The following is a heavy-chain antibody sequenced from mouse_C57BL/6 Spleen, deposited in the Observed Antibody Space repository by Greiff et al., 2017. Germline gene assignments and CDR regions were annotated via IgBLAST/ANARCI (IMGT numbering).Heavy chain of an antibody. D-gene: IGHD1-1*01. CDR3: ARLFITTGWFDY. CDR1: GFTFSSYT. J-gene: IGHJ2*01. V-gene: IGHV5-9*01. Sequence: EVKLQESGGGLVKPGGSLKLSCAASGFTFSSYTMSWVRQTPEKRLEWVATISGGGGNTYYPDSVKGRFTISRDNAKNTLYLQMSSLRSEDTALYYCARLFITTGWFDYWGQGTTLTVSS. CDR2: ISGGGGNT.